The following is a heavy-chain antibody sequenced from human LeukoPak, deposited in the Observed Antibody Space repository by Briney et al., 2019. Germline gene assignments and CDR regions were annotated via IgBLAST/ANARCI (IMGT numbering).Heavy chain of an antibody. CDR2: IYSSGST. D-gene: IGHD6-13*01. J-gene: IGHJ3*02. CDR1: GGSISSGSYY. CDR3: ARSPGIAAAGTRAYAFDI. V-gene: IGHV4-61*02. Sequence: SETLSRTCTVSGGSISSGSYYWSWIRQPAGKGLEWIGRIYSSGSTNYNPSLKSRVTISLDTSKNQFSLKLSSVTAADTAVYYCARSPGIAAAGTRAYAFDIWGQGTMVTVSS.